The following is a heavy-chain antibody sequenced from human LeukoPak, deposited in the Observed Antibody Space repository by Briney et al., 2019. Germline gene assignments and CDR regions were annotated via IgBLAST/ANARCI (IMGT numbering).Heavy chain of an antibody. CDR2: INPNSGGT. V-gene: IGHV1-2*04. CDR3: ARAAAAGTSHDAFDI. CDR1: GYTFTGYY. D-gene: IGHD6-13*01. Sequence: ASVKVSCKASGYTFTGYYMHWVRQAPGQGFEWMGWINPNSGGTNYAQKFQGWVTMTRDTSISTAYMELSRLRSDDTAVYYCARAAAAGTSHDAFDIWGQGTMVTVSS. J-gene: IGHJ3*02.